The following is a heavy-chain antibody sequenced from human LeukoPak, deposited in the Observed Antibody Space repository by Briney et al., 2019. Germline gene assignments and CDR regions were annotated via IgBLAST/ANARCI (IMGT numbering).Heavy chain of an antibody. CDR2: ISGSGGST. V-gene: IGHV3-23*01. Sequence: LSGGSLRLSCAASGFTFSSYAMSWVRQAPGKGLEWVSAISGSGGSTYYADSVKGRFTISRDNSKNTLYLQMNSLRAEDTAVYYCARYGGNSNWFDPWGQGTLVTVSS. J-gene: IGHJ5*02. CDR3: ARYGGNSNWFDP. D-gene: IGHD4-23*01. CDR1: GFTFSSYA.